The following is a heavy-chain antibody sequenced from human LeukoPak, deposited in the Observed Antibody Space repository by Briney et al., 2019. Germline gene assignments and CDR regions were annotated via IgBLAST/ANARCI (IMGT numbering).Heavy chain of an antibody. CDR3: ARDALRGYCSSTSCRYWYFDL. J-gene: IGHJ2*01. V-gene: IGHV4-34*01. CDR2: INHIVST. D-gene: IGHD2-2*01. Sequence: SETRSLASAVYGGSFSGYYWSWIRHPPGEGLEWIGEINHIVSTNNNPSLKSRVTISVDTSKSQFSLKRSSVTAADTAVYYCARDALRGYCSSTSCRYWYFDLWGRGTPVTVSS. CDR1: GGSFSGYY.